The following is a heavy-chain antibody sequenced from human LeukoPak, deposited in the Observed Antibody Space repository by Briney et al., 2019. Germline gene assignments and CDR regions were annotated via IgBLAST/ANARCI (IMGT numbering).Heavy chain of an antibody. D-gene: IGHD2-2*01. Sequence: ASVKVSCKASGYTFTSYDINWVRQATGQGLEWMGWMNPNSGNTGYAQKFQGRVTMTRNTSISTAYMELSSLRSEDTAVYYCARAQRNRIVVGTASIEFYFDYWGQGTLVTVSS. CDR2: MNPNSGNT. J-gene: IGHJ4*02. V-gene: IGHV1-8*01. CDR3: ARAQRNRIVVGTASIEFYFDY. CDR1: GYTFTSYD.